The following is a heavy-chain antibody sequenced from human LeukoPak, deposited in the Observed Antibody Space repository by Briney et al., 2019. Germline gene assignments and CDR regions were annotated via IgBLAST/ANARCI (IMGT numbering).Heavy chain of an antibody. V-gene: IGHV3-64*01. CDR3: ARDGYNRAFDY. Sequence: QYGGSLRLSCAASGFTFSSYAMHWVRQAPGKGLEYVSAISSNGGSTYYANSVKGRFTISRDNSKNTLYLQMGSLRAEDMAVYYCARDGYNRAFDYWGQGTLVTVSS. CDR1: GFTFSSYA. D-gene: IGHD5-24*01. J-gene: IGHJ4*02. CDR2: ISSNGGST.